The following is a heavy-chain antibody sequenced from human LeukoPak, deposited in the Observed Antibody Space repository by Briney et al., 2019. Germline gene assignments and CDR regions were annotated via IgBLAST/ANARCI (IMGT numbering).Heavy chain of an antibody. CDR2: ISSSSSYI. CDR3: ARYCTNGVCYRDY. D-gene: IGHD2-8*01. J-gene: IGHJ4*02. CDR1: GFTFSSYS. Sequence: PGGSLRLSCAASGFTFSSYSMNWVRQAPGKGLEWVSSISSSSSYIYYADSVKGRFTISRDNAKNSLYLQMNSLRAEDTAVYYCARYCTNGVCYRDYWGQGTLVTVSS. V-gene: IGHV3-21*01.